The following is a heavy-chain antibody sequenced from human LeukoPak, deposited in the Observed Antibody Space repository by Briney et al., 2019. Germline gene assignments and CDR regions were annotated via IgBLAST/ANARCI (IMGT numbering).Heavy chain of an antibody. D-gene: IGHD1-1*01. CDR3: ARVNDLASWFPNYYYYYYMDV. CDR2: ISAYNGNT. CDR1: GYTFTSYG. V-gene: IGHV1-18*01. J-gene: IGHJ6*03. Sequence: ASVKVSCKASGYTFTSYGISWVRQAPGQGLEWMGWISAYNGNTNYAQKLQGRVTMTTDTSTSTAYMELRSLRSDDTAVYYCARVNDLASWFPNYYYYYYMDVWGKGTTVTVSS.